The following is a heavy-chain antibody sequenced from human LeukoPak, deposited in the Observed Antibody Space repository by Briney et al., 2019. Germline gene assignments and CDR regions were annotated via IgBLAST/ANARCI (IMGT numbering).Heavy chain of an antibody. CDR2: INAGNGNT. D-gene: IGHD2-2*01. V-gene: IGHV1-3*01. J-gene: IGHJ4*02. Sequence: ASVKVSCKASGYTFTSYAMHWVRQAPGQRLEWMGWINAGNGNTKYSQKFQGRVTITRDTSASTAYMELSSLRSKDTAVYYCARVFSPLRTLDYWGQGTLVTVSS. CDR1: GYTFTSYA. CDR3: ARVFSPLRTLDY.